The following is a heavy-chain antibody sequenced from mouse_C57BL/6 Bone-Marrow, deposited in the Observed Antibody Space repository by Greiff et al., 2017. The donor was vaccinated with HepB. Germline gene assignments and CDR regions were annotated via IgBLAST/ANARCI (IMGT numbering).Heavy chain of an antibody. CDR3: TTHYGSSYLFAY. Sequence: VQLQQSGAELVRPGASVKLSCTASGFNIKDDYMHWVKQRPEQGLEWIGWIDPENGDTEYASKFQGKATITADTYSNTAYRQLSSLTSEDTSVYYCTTHYGSSYLFAYWGQGTLVTVSA. CDR1: GFNIKDDY. J-gene: IGHJ3*01. D-gene: IGHD1-1*01. V-gene: IGHV14-4*01. CDR2: IDPENGDT.